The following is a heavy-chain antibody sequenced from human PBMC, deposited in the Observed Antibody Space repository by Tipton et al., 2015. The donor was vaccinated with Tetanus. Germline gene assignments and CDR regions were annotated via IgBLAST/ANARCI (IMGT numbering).Heavy chain of an antibody. CDR1: GGSFSAYY. Sequence: GLVKPSETLSLTCAVYGGSFSAYYWSWIRQSPGKGLEWIGEINHSGSTTYSPSFKSQVTISVDTPKNQFSLKLTSLTVADTAVYYCARGGSYSYGPRGFDLWGRGTLVTVSS. CDR2: INHSGST. CDR3: ARGGSYSYGPRGFDL. D-gene: IGHD5-18*01. V-gene: IGHV4-34*01. J-gene: IGHJ2*01.